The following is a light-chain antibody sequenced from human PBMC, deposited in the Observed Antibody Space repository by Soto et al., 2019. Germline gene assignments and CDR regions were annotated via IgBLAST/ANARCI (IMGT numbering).Light chain of an antibody. Sequence: QSVLTHPASVSWSPGQSITISCTGTSSDVGLYNIVSWYQQHPGKAPKLLIYEVNKRPSGVSTRLSGAKSGNTASLTISGLQAEDQADYHCCSFAGASTYVFGGGTKVTVL. CDR2: EVN. CDR1: SSDVGLYNI. CDR3: CSFAGASTYV. J-gene: IGLJ1*01. V-gene: IGLV2-23*02.